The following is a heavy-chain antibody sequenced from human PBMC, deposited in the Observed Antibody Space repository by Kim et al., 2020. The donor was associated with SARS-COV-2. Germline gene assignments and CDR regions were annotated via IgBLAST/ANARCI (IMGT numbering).Heavy chain of an antibody. J-gene: IGHJ4*02. D-gene: IGHD6-6*01. V-gene: IGHV3-9*01. Sequence: GGSLRLSCAASGFTFGDYAMHWVRQAPGKDLEWVSGIGWNTAGIGYADSVKGRFTISRDNATNSLYLQMNSLRAEDTALYYCAKDGYSSSYYLDYWGQRTLVTVSS. CDR1: GFTFGDYA. CDR2: IGWNTAGI. CDR3: AKDGYSSSYYLDY.